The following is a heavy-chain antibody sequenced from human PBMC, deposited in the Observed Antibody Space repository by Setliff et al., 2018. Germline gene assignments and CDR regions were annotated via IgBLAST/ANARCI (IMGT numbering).Heavy chain of an antibody. CDR2: VYSTGTT. V-gene: IGHV4-4*08. CDR3: ARGVSSVSWTPRY. CDR1: GGSFSGYY. Sequence: PSETLSLTCAVYGGSFSGYYWSWIRQPPGKGPEWIGYVYSTGTTTYNPLLKSRVTISVDMSKNQFSLKLSSVIAADTAVYYCARGVSSVSWTPRYWGRGILVTVSS. J-gene: IGHJ4*02. D-gene: IGHD6-19*01.